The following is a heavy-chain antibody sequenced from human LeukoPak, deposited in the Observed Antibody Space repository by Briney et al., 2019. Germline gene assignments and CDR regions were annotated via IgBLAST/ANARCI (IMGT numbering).Heavy chain of an antibody. V-gene: IGHV1-69*13. CDR3: ARSRCSSTSCWYYFDY. Sequence: ASVKVSCKASGGTFSSYAISWVRQAPGQGLEWMGGIIPIFGTANYAQKFQGRVTITADESTSTAYMELSSLRSEDTAVYYCARSRCSSTSCWYYFDYWGQGTLVTVSS. D-gene: IGHD2-2*01. CDR1: GGTFSSYA. CDR2: IIPIFGTA. J-gene: IGHJ4*02.